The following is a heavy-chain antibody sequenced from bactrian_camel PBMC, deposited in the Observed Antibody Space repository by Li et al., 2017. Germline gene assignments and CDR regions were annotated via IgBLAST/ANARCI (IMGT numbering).Heavy chain of an antibody. CDR3: AASVNARYCSGPYLVRAQEAGTAY. CDR2: IDESGTS. V-gene: IGHV3S1*01. Sequence: HVQLVESGGGSVQAGGSLRLSCATSGFTYSSYCMAWFRQAPGKEREGVAAIDESGTSSYFDSAKGRFTISRHISNNTLSLQMNNLNSEDTAMYYCAASVNARYCSGPYLVRAQEAGTAYRGQGTQVTVS. D-gene: IGHD2*01. CDR1: GFTYSSYC. J-gene: IGHJ4*01.